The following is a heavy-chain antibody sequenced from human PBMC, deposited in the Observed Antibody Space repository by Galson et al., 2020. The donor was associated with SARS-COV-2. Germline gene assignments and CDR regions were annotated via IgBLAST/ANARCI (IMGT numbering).Heavy chain of an antibody. J-gene: IGHJ5*02. CDR1: GFSLNTRGVG. CDR2: IFWDNDK. D-gene: IGHD1-20*01. V-gene: IGHV2-5*02. Sequence: KMSGPTLVKPTQTLTLTCSFSGFSLNTRGVGVGWIRQPPGKALEWLALIFWDNDKWYSPSLKSRLNINNGSSKNQVVLTMTNMDPADTATYYCAHSSGWAVTGHNWLDPWGQGTLVTVSS. CDR3: AHSSGWAVTGHNWLDP.